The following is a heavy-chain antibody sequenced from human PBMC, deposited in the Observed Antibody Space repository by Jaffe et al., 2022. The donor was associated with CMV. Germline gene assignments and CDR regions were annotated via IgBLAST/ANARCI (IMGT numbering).Heavy chain of an antibody. CDR2: INAGNGNT. CDR1: GYTFTSYA. CDR3: ARDYSSGWYGDAFDI. D-gene: IGHD6-19*01. V-gene: IGHV1-3*01. Sequence: QVQLVQSGAEVKKPGASVKVSCKASGYTFTSYAMHWVRQAPGQRLEWMGWINAGNGNTKYSQKFQGRVTITRDTSASTAYMELSSLRSEDTAVYYCARDYSSGWYGDAFDIWGQGTMVTVSS. J-gene: IGHJ3*02.